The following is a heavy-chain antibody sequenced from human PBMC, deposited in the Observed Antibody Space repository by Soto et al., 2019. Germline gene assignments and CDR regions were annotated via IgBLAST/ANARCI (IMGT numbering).Heavy chain of an antibody. V-gene: IGHV1-3*01. CDR2: INAGNGNT. D-gene: IGHD2-2*02. CDR3: ARPYCSSTSCYTTAFDI. Sequence: ASVKVSCKASGYTFTSYAMHWVRQAPGQRLEWMGWINAGNGNTKYSQKFQGRVTITRDTSASTAYMELSSLRSEDTAVYYCARPYCSSTSCYTTAFDIWGQGTMVTVSS. J-gene: IGHJ3*02. CDR1: GYTFTSYA.